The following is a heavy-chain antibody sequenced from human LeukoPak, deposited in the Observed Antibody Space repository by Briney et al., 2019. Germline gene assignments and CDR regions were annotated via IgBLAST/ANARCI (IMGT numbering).Heavy chain of an antibody. V-gene: IGHV3-64*04. CDR2: ISSNGGST. CDR3: ARDSLPRVFLPGGYFQH. J-gene: IGHJ1*01. Sequence: GGSLRLSCSASGFTFSSYAMHWVRQAPGKGLEYVSAISSNGGSTYYADSVKGRFTISRDNSKNTLYLQMNSLRAEDTAVYYCARDSLPRVFLPGGYFQHWGQGTLVTVSS. D-gene: IGHD3-10*01. CDR1: GFTFSSYA.